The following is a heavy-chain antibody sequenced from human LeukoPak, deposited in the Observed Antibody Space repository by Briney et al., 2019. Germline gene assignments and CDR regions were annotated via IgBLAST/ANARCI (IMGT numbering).Heavy chain of an antibody. V-gene: IGHV3-21*01. CDR1: GFTFSSYS. CDR3: ARDLRYSGSYYSAFDI. CDR2: ISSSSSYI. J-gene: IGHJ3*02. D-gene: IGHD1-26*01. Sequence: GGSLRLSCAASGFTFSSYSMNWVRQAPGKGLEWVSSISSSSSYIYYADSVKGRFTISRDNAKNSLYLQMNSLRAEDTAVYYCARDLRYSGSYYSAFDIWGQGTMVTVSS.